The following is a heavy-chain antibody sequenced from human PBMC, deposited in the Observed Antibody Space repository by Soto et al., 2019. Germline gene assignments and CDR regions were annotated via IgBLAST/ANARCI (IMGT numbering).Heavy chain of an antibody. J-gene: IGHJ3*02. V-gene: IGHV1-46*01. CDR3: ARGAIPDYDFWSGYYPPDAFDI. D-gene: IGHD3-3*01. Sequence: ASVKVSCKASGYTFTSYYMHWVRQAPGQGLEWMGIINPSGGSTSYAQKFQGRVTMTRDTSTSTVYMELSSPRSEDTAVYYCARGAIPDYDFWSGYYPPDAFDIWGQGTMVTVSS. CDR2: INPSGGST. CDR1: GYTFTSYY.